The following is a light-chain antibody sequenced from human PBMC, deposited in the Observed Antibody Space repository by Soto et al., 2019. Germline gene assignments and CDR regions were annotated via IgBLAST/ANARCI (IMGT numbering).Light chain of an antibody. V-gene: IGKV1-5*01. CDR2: DAS. CDR1: ESIRTW. J-gene: IGKJ1*01. CDR3: QQYHIYPRT. Sequence: DIQMTQSPSTLSASIGDRVTITCPASESIRTWLAWYQHKPGKAPKFLIYDASSLESGVPSRFSGSGSGTEFTLTISNLQPDDFATYFCQQYHIYPRTFGQGTKVEIK.